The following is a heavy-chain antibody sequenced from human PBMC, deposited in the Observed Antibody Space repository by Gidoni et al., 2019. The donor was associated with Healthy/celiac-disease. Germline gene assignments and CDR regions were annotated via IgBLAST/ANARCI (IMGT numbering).Heavy chain of an antibody. CDR3: ARGGYCSSTSCYTVGRRRAYFDY. CDR1: GGSFSGYY. J-gene: IGHJ4*02. V-gene: IGHV4-34*01. Sequence: QVQLQQWGAGLLKPSETLSLTCAVYGGSFSGYYWSWIRQPPGKGLEWIGEINHSGSTNYTPSLKSRVTISVDTSKNQFSLKLSSVTAADTAVYYCARGGYCSSTSCYTVGRRRAYFDYWGQGTLVTVSS. D-gene: IGHD2-2*02. CDR2: INHSGST.